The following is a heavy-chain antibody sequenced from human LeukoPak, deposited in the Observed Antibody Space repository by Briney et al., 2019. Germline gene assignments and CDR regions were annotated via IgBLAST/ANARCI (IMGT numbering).Heavy chain of an antibody. CDR2: ITPLFGTA. CDR1: GGTFSKYT. V-gene: IGHV1-69*13. J-gene: IGHJ3*02. CDR3: ARADREMATIADAFDI. Sequence: GASVKVSCKASGGTFSKYTISWVRQRPGQGLEWMGGITPLFGTANYAQKFQGRVTITADESASTAYMELSSLRSEDTAVYYCARADREMATIADAFDIWGQGTMVTVSS. D-gene: IGHD5-24*01.